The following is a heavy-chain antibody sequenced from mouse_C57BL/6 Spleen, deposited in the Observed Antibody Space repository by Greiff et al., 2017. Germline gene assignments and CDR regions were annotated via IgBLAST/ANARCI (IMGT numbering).Heavy chain of an antibody. CDR2: ISSGGDYI. Sequence: EVQLQESGDGLVKPGGSLKLSCAASGFTFSSYAMSWVRQTPEKRLEWVAYISSGGDYIYYADTVKGRFTISRDNARTTLYLQMSSLKSEDTAMYYCTRGGGGSSPWFAYWGQGTLVTVSA. V-gene: IGHV5-9-1*02. CDR1: GFTFSSYA. D-gene: IGHD1-1*01. CDR3: TRGGGGSSPWFAY. J-gene: IGHJ3*01.